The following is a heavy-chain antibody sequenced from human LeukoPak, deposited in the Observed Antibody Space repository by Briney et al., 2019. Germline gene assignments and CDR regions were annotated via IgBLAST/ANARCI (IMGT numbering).Heavy chain of an antibody. CDR2: ISSSSYI. CDR1: GFTLSSYS. D-gene: IGHD1-26*01. Sequence: GGSLRLSCAASGFTLSSYSINWVRQAPGKGLERVPSISSSSYIYYADSVKGRFTISRDNAKNSLHLQMNSLRAEDTAVYYCARNVVGATIVWFDPWGQGTLVTVSS. V-gene: IGHV3-21*01. CDR3: ARNVVGATIVWFDP. J-gene: IGHJ5*02.